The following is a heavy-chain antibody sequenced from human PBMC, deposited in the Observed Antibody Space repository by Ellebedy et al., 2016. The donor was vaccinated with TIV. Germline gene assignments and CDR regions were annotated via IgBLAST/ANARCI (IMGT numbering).Heavy chain of an antibody. CDR1: TFDDYA. Sequence: TFDDYAMHWVRQAPGKGLEWIGYIYYSGTTDYIPSLKSRVTISVDTSKNQFSLKLSSVTAADTAVYYCARESIAVAGTTPFDYWGQGTLVTVSS. CDR2: IYYSGTT. D-gene: IGHD6-19*01. V-gene: IGHV4-31*02. CDR3: ARESIAVAGTTPFDY. J-gene: IGHJ4*02.